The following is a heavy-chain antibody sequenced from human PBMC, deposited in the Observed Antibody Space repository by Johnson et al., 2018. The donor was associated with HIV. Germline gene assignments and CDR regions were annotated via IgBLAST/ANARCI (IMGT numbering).Heavy chain of an antibody. CDR3: ARDSTPWGGDYVAYAFDI. CDR2: ISWNSGSI. V-gene: IGHV3-9*01. CDR1: GFSFDDYA. Sequence: VQLVESGGGLVQPGRSLRLSCAASGFSFDDYAMHWVRQVPGKGLEWVSAISWNSGSIGYADSVKGRFTISRDNGKNSLYLQMNSLTKEDTAFYYCARDSTPWGGDYVAYAFDIWGQGTMVTVSS. J-gene: IGHJ3*02. D-gene: IGHD4-17*01.